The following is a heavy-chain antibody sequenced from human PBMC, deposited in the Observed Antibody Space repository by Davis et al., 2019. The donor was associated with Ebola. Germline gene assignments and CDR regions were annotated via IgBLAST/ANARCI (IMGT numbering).Heavy chain of an antibody. V-gene: IGHV4-59*11. CDR3: ARLETVAGLDY. CDR2: VYFSGST. Sequence: SETLSLTCTVSGGSISSHYWSWIRQSPEKGLEWIGYVYFSGSTNYNPSLKSRVTISVDSSKKQFSLNLRSVTAADTAVYYCARLETVAGLDYWGQGTLVTVSS. CDR1: GGSISSHY. J-gene: IGHJ4*02. D-gene: IGHD6-19*01.